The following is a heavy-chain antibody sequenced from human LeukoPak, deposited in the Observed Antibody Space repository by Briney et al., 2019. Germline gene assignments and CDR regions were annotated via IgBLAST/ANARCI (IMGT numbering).Heavy chain of an antibody. CDR3: AKEWYQAYFDY. V-gene: IGHV3-30*02. Sequence: GGSLRLSCAASGFTFSNYGMHWVRQAPGKGLEWVAFIRYDGINKYYADSVQGRFTISRDNSKNTLYLQMNSLRAEDTAVYYCAKEWYQAYFDYWGQGTLVTVSS. D-gene: IGHD1-14*01. CDR2: IRYDGINK. J-gene: IGHJ4*02. CDR1: GFTFSNYG.